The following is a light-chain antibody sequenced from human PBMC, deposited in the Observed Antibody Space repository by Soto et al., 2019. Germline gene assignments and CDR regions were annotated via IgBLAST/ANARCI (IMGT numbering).Light chain of an antibody. CDR1: NSDIGGYNY. Sequence: QSALTQPRSVSGSPGQSVTISCTGTNSDIGGYNYVSWYQQHPGKAPKVMIYDVSRRPSGVPDRFSGSKSGNTASLTISGLQAEDEADYSCCSYAGTYNFWVFGGGTKLTVL. J-gene: IGLJ3*02. CDR2: DVS. V-gene: IGLV2-11*01. CDR3: CSYAGTYNFWV.